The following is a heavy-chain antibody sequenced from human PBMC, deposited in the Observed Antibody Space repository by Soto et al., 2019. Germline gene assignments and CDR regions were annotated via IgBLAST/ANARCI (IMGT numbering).Heavy chain of an antibody. CDR2: IYYSGST. Sequence: SETLSLTCTVSGGSISSGGYYWSWIRQHPGKGLEWIGYIYYSGSTYYNPSLKSRVTISVDTSKNQFSLKLSSVTAADTVVYYCAIAMVRGVPFDYWGQGTLVTVSA. D-gene: IGHD3-10*01. CDR1: GGSISSGGYY. V-gene: IGHV4-31*03. CDR3: AIAMVRGVPFDY. J-gene: IGHJ4*02.